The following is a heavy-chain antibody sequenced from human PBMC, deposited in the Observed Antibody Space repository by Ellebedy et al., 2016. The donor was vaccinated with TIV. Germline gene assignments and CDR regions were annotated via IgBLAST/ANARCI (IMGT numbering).Heavy chain of an antibody. Sequence: SETLSLXXTVSGYSISSGYYWGWIRQPPGKGLEWIGTIYHSGSTYYNPSLKSRVTISVDTSKNQFSLKLNSLTAADTAVYFCARNWESLVREYNWFDPWGPGSLVTVSS. CDR3: ARNWESLVREYNWFDP. J-gene: IGHJ5*02. D-gene: IGHD3-10*01. CDR1: GYSISSGYY. CDR2: IYHSGST. V-gene: IGHV4-38-2*02.